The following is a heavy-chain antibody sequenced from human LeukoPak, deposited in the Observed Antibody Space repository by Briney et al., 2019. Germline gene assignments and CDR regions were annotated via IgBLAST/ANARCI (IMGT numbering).Heavy chain of an antibody. Sequence: SETLSLTCAVYGGSFSGYYWSWIRQPPGKGLEWIGEINHSGSTNYNPSLKSRVTISVDASKNQFSLTLSSVTAADTAVYYYARKTYYYDSSGYYPYYYYYYMDVWGKGTTVTVSS. CDR1: GGSFSGYY. CDR3: ARKTYYYDSSGYYPYYYYYYMDV. CDR2: INHSGST. D-gene: IGHD3-22*01. J-gene: IGHJ6*03. V-gene: IGHV4-34*01.